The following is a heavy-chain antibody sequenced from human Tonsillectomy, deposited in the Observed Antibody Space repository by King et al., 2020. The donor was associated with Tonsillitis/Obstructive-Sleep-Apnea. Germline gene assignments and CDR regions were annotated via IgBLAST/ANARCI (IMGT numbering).Heavy chain of an antibody. CDR1: GYTLTGYY. CDR3: SGPNSTSWFVGDY. CDR2: ISPNSGGT. D-gene: IGHD3-16*01. J-gene: IGHJ4*02. V-gene: IGHV1-2*06. Sequence: QLVQSGAEVKKPGASVKVSCKASGYTLTGYYLHWVRQAPGQGLEWMGRISPNSGGTSYAQKFQGRVTMTRDTSINTAYMELSRVTSDDTAVYYCSGPNSTSWFVGDYGGRGTLVTVPS.